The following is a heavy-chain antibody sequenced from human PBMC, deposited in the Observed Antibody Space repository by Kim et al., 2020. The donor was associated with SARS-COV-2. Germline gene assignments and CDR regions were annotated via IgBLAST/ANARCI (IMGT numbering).Heavy chain of an antibody. V-gene: IGHV4-39*07. CDR3: ARERGGILTGYYKSNTRGGMDV. CDR2: IYYSGST. D-gene: IGHD3-9*01. CDR1: GGSISSSSYY. Sequence: SETLSLTCTVSGGSISSSSYYWGWIRQPPGKGLEWIGSIYYSGSTYYNPSLKSRVTISVDTSKNQFSLKLSSVTAADTAVYYCARERGGILTGYYKSNTRGGMDVWGQGTTVTVSS. J-gene: IGHJ6*02.